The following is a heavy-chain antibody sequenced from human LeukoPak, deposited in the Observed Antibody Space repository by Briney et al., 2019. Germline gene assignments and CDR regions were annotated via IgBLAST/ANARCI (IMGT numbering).Heavy chain of an antibody. D-gene: IGHD3-22*01. J-gene: IGHJ4*02. V-gene: IGHV3-23*01. CDR1: GFTFSSYA. CDR2: ISGSGGST. CDR3: TTDMAGGKYYYDSSGYPSDY. Sequence: GGSLRLSCAASGFTFSSYAMSWVRQTPGKGLEWVSAISGSGGSTYYADSVKGRFTISRDNSKNTLYLQMNSLRAEDTAVYYCTTDMAGGKYYYDSSGYPSDYWGQGTLVTVSS.